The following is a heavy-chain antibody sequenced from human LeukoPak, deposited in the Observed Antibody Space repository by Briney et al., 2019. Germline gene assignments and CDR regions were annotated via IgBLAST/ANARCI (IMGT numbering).Heavy chain of an antibody. J-gene: IGHJ6*03. V-gene: IGHV3-7*01. CDR2: IKQDGSEK. D-gene: IGHD3-16*01. Sequence: GGSLRLSCAASGFTFSSYAMSWVRQAPGKGLEWVANIKQDGSEKYSVDSVKGRFTISRDNAKNSLYMQMNSLRAEDTAVYYCARVMSASVWRTYGSYYYYYYMDVWGKGTTVTVSS. CDR1: GFTFSSYA. CDR3: ARVMSASVWRTYGSYYYYYYMDV.